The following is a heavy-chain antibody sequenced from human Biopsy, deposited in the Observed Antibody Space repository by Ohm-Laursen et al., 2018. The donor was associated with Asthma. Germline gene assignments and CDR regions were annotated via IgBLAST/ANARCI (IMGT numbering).Heavy chain of an antibody. V-gene: IGHV3-11*01. Sequence: LSLTCAASGFTFSDYYMGWIRQAPGKGLEWISYINGKSNSIEHADSVKGRFTISRDNAKNSLYLQMNSLRAEDTAVYYCARDSYSSGLYDDFESWGQRTLVTVSS. CDR3: ARDSYSSGLYDDFES. J-gene: IGHJ4*02. CDR2: INGKSNSI. D-gene: IGHD6-19*01. CDR1: GFTFSDYY.